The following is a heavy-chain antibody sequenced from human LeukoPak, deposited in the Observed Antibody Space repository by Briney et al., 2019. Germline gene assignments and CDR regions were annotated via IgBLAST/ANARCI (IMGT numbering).Heavy chain of an antibody. CDR1: GFTFSSYS. CDR2: ISSSSSYI. J-gene: IGHJ4*02. V-gene: IGHV3-21*03. Sequence: GGSLRLSCAASGFTFSSYSMNWVRQAPGKGLEWVSSISSSSSYIYYADSVEGRFTISRDNAKNSLYLQMNSLRAEDTAVYYCARETAAAAVSDYWGQGTLVTVSS. CDR3: ARETAAAAVSDY. D-gene: IGHD6-13*01.